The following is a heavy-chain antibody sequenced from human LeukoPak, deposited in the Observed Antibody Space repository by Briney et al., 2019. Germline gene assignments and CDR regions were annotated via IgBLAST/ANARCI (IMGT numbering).Heavy chain of an antibody. J-gene: IGHJ4*02. CDR3: ARGPHTITTRGDF. CDR2: ISGYNGQT. Sequence: GASVKVSCRTSGYTFTNYGINWVRQAPGQGLEWMGWISGYNGQTNSAQRLQDRVTMTTDTSTNTAYMELRSLRSDDTAVYYCARGPHTITTRGDFWGQGTLVSVSS. V-gene: IGHV1-18*01. D-gene: IGHD1-14*01. CDR1: GYTFTNYG.